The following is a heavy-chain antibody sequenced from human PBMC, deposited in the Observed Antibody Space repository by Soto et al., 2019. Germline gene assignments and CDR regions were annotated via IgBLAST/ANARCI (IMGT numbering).Heavy chain of an antibody. CDR3: ARELYGINAANSWFDS. CDR2: ISHSGST. D-gene: IGHD1-20*01. J-gene: IGHJ5*01. Sequence: SETLSLTCDVSGYSISNGYYWGWIRQPPGKGLEWLGSISHSGSTYYNPSLKSRVTISVDTSRDQLSLGLSSVTAADTAVYYCARELYGINAANSWFDSGGEGTLVTVSS. V-gene: IGHV4-38-2*02. CDR1: GYSISNGYY.